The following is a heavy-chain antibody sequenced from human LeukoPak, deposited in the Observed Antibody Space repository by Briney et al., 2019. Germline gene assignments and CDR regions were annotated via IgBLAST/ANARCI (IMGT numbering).Heavy chain of an antibody. CDR3: ARDLGGYSYGSHFDY. CDR2: ISSSSSYI. CDR1: GFTFSSYS. V-gene: IGHV3-21*01. J-gene: IGHJ4*02. D-gene: IGHD5-18*01. Sequence: TGGSLRLSCAASGFTFSSYSMNWVRQAPGKGLEWVSSISSSSSYIYYADSVKGRFTISRDNAKNSLYLQMNSQRAEDTAVYYCARDLGGYSYGSHFDYWGQGTLVTVSS.